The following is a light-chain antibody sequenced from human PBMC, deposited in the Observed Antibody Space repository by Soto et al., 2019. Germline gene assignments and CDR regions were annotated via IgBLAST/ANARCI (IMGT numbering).Light chain of an antibody. J-gene: IGKJ3*01. V-gene: IGKV1-8*01. Sequence: AIRMTQSPSSLSASAGDRVTISCRASQGVSSYLAWYQQKPGKAPKLLIYAASTLQSGVPSRFSGSGSGTDFTLTISCMQSEEFATYYCQQYYSYPFTFGPGTKGDIK. CDR2: AAS. CDR3: QQYYSYPFT. CDR1: QGVSSY.